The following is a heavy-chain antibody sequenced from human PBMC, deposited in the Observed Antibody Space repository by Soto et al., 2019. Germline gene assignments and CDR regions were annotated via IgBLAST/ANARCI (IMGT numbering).Heavy chain of an antibody. CDR3: ARDAASGDYYYGMDV. CDR1: GYTFTGYY. Sequence: QVQLVQSGAEVKKPGASVKVSCKASGYTFTGYYMHWVRQAPGQGLEWMGWINPNSGGTNYAQKFQGWVTMTRDTSISTAYIELSRLRSDDTAVYYCARDAASGDYYYGMDVWGQGTTVTVSS. J-gene: IGHJ6*02. CDR2: INPNSGGT. D-gene: IGHD1-26*01. V-gene: IGHV1-2*04.